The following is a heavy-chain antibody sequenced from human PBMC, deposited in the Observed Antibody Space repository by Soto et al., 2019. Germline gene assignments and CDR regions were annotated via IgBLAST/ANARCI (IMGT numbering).Heavy chain of an antibody. V-gene: IGHV3-15*01. Sequence: GGSLRLSCAASGFTLSNAWMSWVRQAPGKGLEWVGRIKSKTDGGTTDYAAPVKGRFTISRDDSKNTLYLQMNSLKTEDTAVYYCTTDYYDSSGGDAFDIWGQGTMVTVSS. D-gene: IGHD3-22*01. CDR2: IKSKTDGGTT. CDR1: GFTLSNAW. CDR3: TTDYYDSSGGDAFDI. J-gene: IGHJ3*02.